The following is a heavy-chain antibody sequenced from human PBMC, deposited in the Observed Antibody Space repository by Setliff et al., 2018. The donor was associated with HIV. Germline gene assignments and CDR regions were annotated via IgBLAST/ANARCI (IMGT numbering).Heavy chain of an antibody. V-gene: IGHV3-11*01. J-gene: IGHJ4*01. CDR1: GFTFSDYY. Sequence: GGSLRLSCVASGFTFSDYYMIWIRQAPGQGLEWVSYISTSSATKYYADSVKGRFTISRDNAKNSLNLEMNSLRAEDTAIYYCASSRPPDDSSGYLDHWGQGTLVTVSS. CDR3: ASSRPPDDSSGYLDH. CDR2: ISTSSATK. D-gene: IGHD3-22*01.